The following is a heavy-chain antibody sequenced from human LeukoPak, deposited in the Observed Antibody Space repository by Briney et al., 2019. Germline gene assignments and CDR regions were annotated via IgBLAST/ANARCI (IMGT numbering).Heavy chain of an antibody. D-gene: IGHD1-26*01. V-gene: IGHV3-23*01. J-gene: IGHJ6*02. CDR2: ITASGGST. Sequence: GGSLRLSCVVSGFTFSSYAMNWVRQAPGKGLEWVSGITASGGSTYYTDSVKGRFTISRDNSKNTLFMQMNSLRDEDTALYYCAKYVGQSGSNYYGLDVWGQGTAVTVSS. CDR1: GFTFSSYA. CDR3: AKYVGQSGSNYYGLDV.